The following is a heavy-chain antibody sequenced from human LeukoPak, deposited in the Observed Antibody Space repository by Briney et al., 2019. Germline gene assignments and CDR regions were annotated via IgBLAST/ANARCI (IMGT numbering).Heavy chain of an antibody. Sequence: SETLSLTCTVSGHSISIYYWSWIRQPPGKGLEWIGEINHSGSTNYNPSLKSRVTISVDTSQNQFSLQLSSVTAAGATLYYCATIVRGVLVYFDYWGQGTLVTVSS. D-gene: IGHD3-10*01. J-gene: IGHJ4*02. CDR2: INHSGST. V-gene: IGHV4-34*01. CDR3: ATIVRGVLVYFDY. CDR1: GHSISIYY.